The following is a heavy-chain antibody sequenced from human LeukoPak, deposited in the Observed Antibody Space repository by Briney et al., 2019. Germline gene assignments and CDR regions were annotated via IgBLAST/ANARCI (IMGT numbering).Heavy chain of an antibody. CDR3: ARRPLDGVYYFDY. V-gene: IGHV4-59*01. CDR1: GGSISGYY. J-gene: IGHJ4*02. D-gene: IGHD2-8*01. Sequence: PSETLSLTCTVSGGSISGYYWSWIRQPPGKGLEWIGYSYYRGSTNYNPSLKSRVTISVDTSKNQFSLKMSSVTAADTAVYYCARRPLDGVYYFDYWGQGTLVTVSS. CDR2: SYYRGST.